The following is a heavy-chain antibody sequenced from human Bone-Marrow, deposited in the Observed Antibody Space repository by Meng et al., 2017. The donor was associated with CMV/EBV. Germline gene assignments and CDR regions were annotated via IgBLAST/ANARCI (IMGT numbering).Heavy chain of an antibody. CDR3: ARGTGHCSGGSCYSGFDP. J-gene: IGHJ5*02. CDR2: ISAYNGDT. Sequence: ASVKVSCKASGYIFTKYGVNWMRQAPGQGPEWMGWISAYNGDTMYAPKVQGRVTMTTDTSTSTAYMELRGLRSDDTAVYYCARGTGHCSGGSCYSGFDPWGQGTLVTVSS. V-gene: IGHV1-18*01. D-gene: IGHD2-15*01. CDR1: GYIFTKYG.